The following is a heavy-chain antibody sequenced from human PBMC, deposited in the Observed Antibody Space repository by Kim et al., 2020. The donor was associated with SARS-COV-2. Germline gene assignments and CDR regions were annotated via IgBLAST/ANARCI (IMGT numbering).Heavy chain of an antibody. Sequence: SETLSLTCTVSGGSVSSGSYYWSWIRQHPGKGLEWIGYIYYSGSTNYNPSLKSRVTISVDTSKNQFSLKLSSVTAGDTAVYYCARALLEGDFDYWGQGTLVTVAS. CDR2: IYYSGST. CDR1: GGSVSSGSYY. V-gene: IGHV4-61*01. D-gene: IGHD3-16*01. CDR3: ARALLEGDFDY. J-gene: IGHJ4*02.